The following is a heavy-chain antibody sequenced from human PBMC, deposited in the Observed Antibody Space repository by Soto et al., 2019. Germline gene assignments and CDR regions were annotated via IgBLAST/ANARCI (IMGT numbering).Heavy chain of an antibody. V-gene: IGHV3-74*01. CDR2: INSDGSST. CDR1: GFTFDDYA. Sequence: GGSLRLSCAASGFTFDDYAMHWVRQAPGKGLEWVSGINSDGSSTNYADSVKGRFTISRDNAKNTLYLQMNSLRAEDTAVYYCARDMAETLRAFDIWGQGTMVTVSS. J-gene: IGHJ3*02. CDR3: ARDMAETLRAFDI. D-gene: IGHD3-16*01.